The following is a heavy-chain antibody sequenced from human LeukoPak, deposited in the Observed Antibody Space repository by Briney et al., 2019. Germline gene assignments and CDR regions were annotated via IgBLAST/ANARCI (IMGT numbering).Heavy chain of an antibody. Sequence: GGSLRLSCAASGFTFSSYWMHWVRQAPGKGLVWVSRINSDGSSTSYADSVKGRFTISRDNAKNTLYLQMNSLRAEDTAVYYCARDLRRDNLLEGIGYWGQGTLVTVSS. CDR2: INSDGSST. J-gene: IGHJ4*02. CDR3: ARDLRRDNLLEGIGY. D-gene: IGHD3-3*01. V-gene: IGHV3-74*01. CDR1: GFTFSSYW.